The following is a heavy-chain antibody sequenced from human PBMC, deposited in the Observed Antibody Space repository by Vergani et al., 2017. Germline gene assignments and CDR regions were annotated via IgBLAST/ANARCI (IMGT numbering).Heavy chain of an antibody. V-gene: IGHV3-48*01. J-gene: IGHJ6*02. CDR3: ARDAGLVIVDF. CDR1: GFTFSSYS. D-gene: IGHD3-9*01. CDR2: ISSSSSTI. Sequence: EVQLVESGGGLVQPGGSLRLSCAASGFTFSSYSMNWVRQAPGKGLEWVSYISSSSSTIYYADSVKGRFTISRDNAKNSLYLQMNSLRAEDTAVYYCARDAGLVIVDFWGQGTTVTVSS.